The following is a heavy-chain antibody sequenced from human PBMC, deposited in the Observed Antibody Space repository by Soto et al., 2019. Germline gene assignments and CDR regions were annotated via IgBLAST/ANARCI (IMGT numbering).Heavy chain of an antibody. CDR1: GGSFSGYY. CDR2: IIYSGNT. J-gene: IGHJ5*02. CDR3: ARSVFP. V-gene: IGHV4-34*12. Sequence: SETLSLTCAVYGGSFSGYYWSWIRKSPGAGLEWIGEIIYSGNTNYNPSLKSRVTISVDTSKNQFSLKLSSVTAADTAVYYCARSVFPWGQGTLVNVSS.